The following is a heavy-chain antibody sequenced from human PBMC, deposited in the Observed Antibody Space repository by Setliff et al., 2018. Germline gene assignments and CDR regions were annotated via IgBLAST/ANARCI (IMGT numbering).Heavy chain of an antibody. J-gene: IGHJ6*03. CDR2: IYSSGST. CDR1: GGSISSGSYY. V-gene: IGHV4-61*09. CDR3: ARDLYSSSSGGFYYYYYYMDV. D-gene: IGHD6-6*01. Sequence: PSETLSLTCAVYGGSISSGSYYWSWIRQPAGKGLEWIGHIYSSGSTNYNPSLKSRVTISVDRSKNQFSLKLSSVIAADTAVYYCARDLYSSSSGGFYYYYYYMDVWGKGTTVTVSS.